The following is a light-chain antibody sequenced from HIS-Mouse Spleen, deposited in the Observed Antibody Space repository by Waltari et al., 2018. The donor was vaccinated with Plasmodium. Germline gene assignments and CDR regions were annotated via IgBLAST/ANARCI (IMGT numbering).Light chain of an antibody. CDR3: QAWDSSTVV. Sequence: SYELTQPPSVSVSPGQTASITCYGDKLGDKYACWYQQKPGQSPVLVIYQDSKRPSGIPELFSGSNSGNTATLTISGTQAMDEADYSCQAWDSSTVVFGGVTKLTVL. CDR2: QDS. V-gene: IGLV3-1*01. J-gene: IGLJ2*01. CDR1: KLGDKY.